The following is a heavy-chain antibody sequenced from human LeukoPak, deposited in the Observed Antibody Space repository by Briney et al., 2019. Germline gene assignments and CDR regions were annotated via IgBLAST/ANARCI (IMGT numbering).Heavy chain of an antibody. J-gene: IGHJ6*02. V-gene: IGHV1-69*04. CDR3: ARRGRVNYYYGMDV. Sequence: SVKVSCKASGGTFSSYAISWVRQPPGQGLEWMGRIIPILGIANYAQKLQGRVTITADKSTSTAYMELSSLRSEDTAVYYCARRGRVNYYYGMDVWGQGTTVTVSS. CDR2: IIPILGIA. CDR1: GGTFSSYA. D-gene: IGHD3-10*01.